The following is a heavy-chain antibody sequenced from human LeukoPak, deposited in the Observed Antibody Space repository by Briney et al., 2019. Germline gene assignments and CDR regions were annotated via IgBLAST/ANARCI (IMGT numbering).Heavy chain of an antibody. V-gene: IGHV5-51*01. CDR2: IYPGDSDT. CDR1: GYSFTSYW. CDR3: ARHSEDSSGSQPYENLHYYMDV. J-gene: IGHJ6*03. D-gene: IGHD3-22*01. Sequence: KPGESLKISCKGSGYSFTSYWIGWVRQMPGKGLEWMGIIYPGDSDTRYSPSFQGQVTISADKSISTAYLQWSSLKASDTAMYYCARHSEDSSGSQPYENLHYYMDVWGKGTTVTVSS.